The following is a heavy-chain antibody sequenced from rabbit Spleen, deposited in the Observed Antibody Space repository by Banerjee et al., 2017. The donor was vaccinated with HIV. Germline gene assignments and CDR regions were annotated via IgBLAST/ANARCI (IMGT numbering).Heavy chain of an antibody. V-gene: IGHV1S40*01. J-gene: IGHJ6*01. D-gene: IGHD6-1*01. CDR3: ARDSQYAAYASFGYATLDYGMDL. Sequence: QSLEESGGDLVKPGASLTLTCTASGFSFSSAYYMCWVRQAPGKGLEWIACIDAGSSGSTYYASWAKGRFTISKTSSTTVTLQMTSLTAADTATYFCARDSQYAAYASFGYATLDYGMDLWGPGTLVTVS. CDR2: IDAGSSGST. CDR1: GFSFSSAYY.